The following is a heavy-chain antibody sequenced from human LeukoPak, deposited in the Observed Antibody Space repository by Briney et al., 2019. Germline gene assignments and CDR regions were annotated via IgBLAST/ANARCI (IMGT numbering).Heavy chain of an antibody. CDR3: ARILAATAGSMDV. CDR2: IYYSGST. D-gene: IGHD1-14*01. CDR1: GGSVSSGSYY. V-gene: IGHV4-61*01. J-gene: IGHJ6*03. Sequence: KSSETLSLTCTVSGGSVSSGSYYWSWIRQPPGKGLEWIGYIYYSGSTNYNPSLKSRVTISVDTSKNQFSLKLSSVTAADTAVYYCARILAATAGSMDVWGRGTTVTVSS.